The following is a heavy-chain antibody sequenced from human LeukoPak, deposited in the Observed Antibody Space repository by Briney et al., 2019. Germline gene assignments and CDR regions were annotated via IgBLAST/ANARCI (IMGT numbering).Heavy chain of an antibody. CDR3: ARRITFGGVIALYYFDY. CDR1: GYSFSSYW. J-gene: IGHJ4*02. Sequence: GESLKISCKGSGYSFSSYWIGWVRQMPGKGLEWMGIIYPGDSDTRYSPSFQGQVTISADKSISTAYLQWSSLKASDTAMYYCARRITFGGVIALYYFDYWGQGTLVTVSS. V-gene: IGHV5-51*01. D-gene: IGHD3-16*02. CDR2: IYPGDSDT.